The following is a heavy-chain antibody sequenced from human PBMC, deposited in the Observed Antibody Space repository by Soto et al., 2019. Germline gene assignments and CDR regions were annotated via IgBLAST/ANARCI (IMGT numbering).Heavy chain of an antibody. CDR1: GFTFNSYG. CDR2: ISYDGSTK. J-gene: IGHJ4*02. Sequence: QVQLVESGGGVVQPGRSLRLSCAASGFTFNSYGMHWVRQAPGKGLEWVAVISYDGSTKYYADSVEGRFTISRDNSKNTLYLQMNSLRAEDTAVFYCAKDQEDTAMVMVYWGQGTLVTVSS. V-gene: IGHV3-30*18. D-gene: IGHD5-18*01. CDR3: AKDQEDTAMVMVY.